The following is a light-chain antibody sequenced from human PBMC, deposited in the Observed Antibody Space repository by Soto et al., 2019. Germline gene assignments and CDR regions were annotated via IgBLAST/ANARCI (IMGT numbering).Light chain of an antibody. J-gene: IGKJ1*01. CDR3: QQYSMSPST. V-gene: IGKV3-20*01. Sequence: EIVLTQSPGTLSLSPGERATLSCRAGQTISASYLAWYQQKLGQAPRLLIYDASSRAAGIPDRFSGSGSGTDFTLTISRLEPEDFAVYYCQQYSMSPSTFGQGTKVEIK. CDR2: DAS. CDR1: QTISASY.